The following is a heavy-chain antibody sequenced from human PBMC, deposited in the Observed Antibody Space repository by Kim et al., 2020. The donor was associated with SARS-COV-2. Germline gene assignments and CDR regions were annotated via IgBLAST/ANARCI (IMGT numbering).Heavy chain of an antibody. Sequence: SETLSLTCTVSGGSICSYYWSWIRQPPGKGLEWIGYIYYSGSTNYNPSLKSRVTISVDTSKNQFSLKLSSVTAADTAVYYCARVPKFYYDSSGYTDWGQGTLVTVSS. CDR1: GGSICSYY. D-gene: IGHD3-22*01. CDR2: IYYSGST. J-gene: IGHJ4*02. V-gene: IGHV4-59*01. CDR3: ARVPKFYYDSSGYTD.